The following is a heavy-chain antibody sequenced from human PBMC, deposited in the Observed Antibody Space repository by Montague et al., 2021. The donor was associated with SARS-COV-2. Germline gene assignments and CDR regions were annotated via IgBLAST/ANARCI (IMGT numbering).Heavy chain of an antibody. J-gene: IGHJ6*02. Sequence: SETLSLTCAVSGGSISSSNWWSWVCQPPGKGLEWVGEIYHSGSTNSNPSLKSRVTISVDKSMNQFSLKLSSVTAADTAVYYCARRPLGYYYYGMDVWGQGIMVTVSS. CDR1: GGSISSSNW. CDR3: ARRPLGYYYYGMDV. V-gene: IGHV4-4*02. CDR2: IYHSGST.